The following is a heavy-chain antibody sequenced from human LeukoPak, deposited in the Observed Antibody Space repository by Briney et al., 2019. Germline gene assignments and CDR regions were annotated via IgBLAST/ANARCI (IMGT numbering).Heavy chain of an antibody. V-gene: IGHV3-30*18. D-gene: IGHD5-18*01. J-gene: IGHJ3*02. CDR2: ISYDGSNK. Sequence: GGSLRLSCAASGFTFSSYGMHWVRQAPGKGLEWVAVISYDGSNKYYADSVKGRFTISRDNSKNTLYLQMNSLRAEDTAVYYCAKLSGYSYGSDAFDIWGQGTMVTVSS. CDR1: GFTFSSYG. CDR3: AKLSGYSYGSDAFDI.